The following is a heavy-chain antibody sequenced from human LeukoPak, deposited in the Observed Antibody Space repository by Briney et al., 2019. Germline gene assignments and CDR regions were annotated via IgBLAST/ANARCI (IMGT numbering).Heavy chain of an antibody. J-gene: IGHJ4*02. Sequence: GASVKVSCKASGGTFSSYAISWVRQAPGQGLEWMGRIIPILGIANYAQKFQGRVTITADKSTSTAYMELSSLRSEDTAVYYCAIPLRGLASAPESWGQGTLVTVSS. CDR3: AIPLRGLASAPES. V-gene: IGHV1-69*04. D-gene: IGHD6-25*01. CDR2: IIPILGIA. CDR1: GGTFSSYA.